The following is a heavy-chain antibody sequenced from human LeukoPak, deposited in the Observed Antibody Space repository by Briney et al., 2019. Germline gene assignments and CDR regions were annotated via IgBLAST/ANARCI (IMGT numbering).Heavy chain of an antibody. Sequence: GGSLRLSCAASGFTFSSYWMSWVRQAPGKGLEWVANIKQDGSEKYYVDSVKGRFTISRDNAKNSLYLQMNSLRAEGTAVYYCARDSRWGYRIPYYYYGMDVWGQGTTVTVSS. D-gene: IGHD5-12*01. V-gene: IGHV3-7*01. J-gene: IGHJ6*02. CDR3: ARDSRWGYRIPYYYYGMDV. CDR2: IKQDGSEK. CDR1: GFTFSSYW.